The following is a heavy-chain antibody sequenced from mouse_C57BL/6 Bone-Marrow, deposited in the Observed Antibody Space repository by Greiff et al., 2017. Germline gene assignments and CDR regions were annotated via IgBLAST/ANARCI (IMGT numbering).Heavy chain of an antibody. CDR1: GYTFTSYW. CDR3: AKEKGFPYWYFDV. V-gene: IGHV1-64*01. CDR2: IHPNSGST. Sequence: VQLQQPGAELVKPGASVELSCKASGYTFTSYWMHWVKQSPGQGLEWIGMIHPNSGSTNYNEKFKSKATLTVDKSSSTAYMQLSSLTSEDSAVYYCAKEKGFPYWYFDVWGTGTTVTVSS. J-gene: IGHJ1*03.